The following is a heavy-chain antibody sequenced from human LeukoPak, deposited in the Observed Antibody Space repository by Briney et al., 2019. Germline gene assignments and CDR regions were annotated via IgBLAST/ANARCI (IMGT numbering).Heavy chain of an antibody. CDR3: ARDRGGVHTSWFDP. D-gene: IGHD1-26*01. Sequence: SETLSLTCTVSGGSISSSSYYWGWIRQPPGKGLEWIGSIYYSGSTYYNPSLKSRVTISVDTSKNQFSLKLSSVTAADTAVYYCARDRGGVHTSWFDPWGQGTLVTVSS. CDR2: IYYSGST. J-gene: IGHJ5*02. V-gene: IGHV4-39*07. CDR1: GGSISSSSYY.